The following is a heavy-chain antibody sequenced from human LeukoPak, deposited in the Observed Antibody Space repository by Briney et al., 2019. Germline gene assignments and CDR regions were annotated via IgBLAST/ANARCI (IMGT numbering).Heavy chain of an antibody. Sequence: QPGGSLRLSCAVSGFAVSSNYMNWVRQAPGKGLEWVSVIYSGGDTYYADSVKGRFTISRDNSKNTLYLQMNSLRVEDTAVYYCARHDRGYGPFDYWGQGTPVTVSS. D-gene: IGHD5-12*01. V-gene: IGHV3-53*01. CDR3: ARHDRGYGPFDY. J-gene: IGHJ4*02. CDR2: IYSGGDT. CDR1: GFAVSSNY.